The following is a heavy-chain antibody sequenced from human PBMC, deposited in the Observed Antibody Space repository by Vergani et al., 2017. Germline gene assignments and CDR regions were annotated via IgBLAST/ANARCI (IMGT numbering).Heavy chain of an antibody. Sequence: QVQLVESGGGVVQPGGSLRLSCAASGFTFSSYGMHWVRQAPGKGLEWVAFIRYDGSNKYYADSVKGRFTISRDNSKNTLYLQMNSLRAEDTAVYYCAKAAGGYNSLSVDDWGQGTLVTVSS. CDR2: IRYDGSNK. CDR1: GFTFSSYG. J-gene: IGHJ4*02. D-gene: IGHD5-24*01. V-gene: IGHV3-30*02. CDR3: AKAAGGYNSLSVDD.